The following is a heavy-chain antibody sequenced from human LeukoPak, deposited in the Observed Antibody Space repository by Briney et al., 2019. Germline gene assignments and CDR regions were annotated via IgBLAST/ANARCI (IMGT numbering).Heavy chain of an antibody. J-gene: IGHJ4*02. V-gene: IGHV5-51*01. CDR1: GYSFTNHW. CDR2: IYPGDSDT. Sequence: GESLKFSCNGSGYSFTNHWIGWVRQMPGKGLEWMGIIYPGDSDTRYSPSFQGQVTISADKSINTAYLQWRSLQASDTAMYYCARLYIGSFDDWGQGTLVTVSS. D-gene: IGHD1-26*01. CDR3: ARLYIGSFDD.